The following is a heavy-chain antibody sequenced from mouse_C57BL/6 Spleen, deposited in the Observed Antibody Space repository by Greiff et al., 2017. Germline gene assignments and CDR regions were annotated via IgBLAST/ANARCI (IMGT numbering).Heavy chain of an antibody. Sequence: QVTLKESGPGILQSSPTLSLTCSFSGFSLSTSGMGVSWIRQPSGKGLEWLAHIYWDDDKRYNPSLKSRLPISKHTSRNQVFLHITSVDTAVTATCYSARNTDGCSSDAKGHWGKGTSVTVSS. J-gene: IGHJ4*01. D-gene: IGHD1-1*01. V-gene: IGHV8-12*01. CDR1: GFSLSTSGMG. CDR2: IYWDDDK. CDR3: ARNTDGCSSDAKGH.